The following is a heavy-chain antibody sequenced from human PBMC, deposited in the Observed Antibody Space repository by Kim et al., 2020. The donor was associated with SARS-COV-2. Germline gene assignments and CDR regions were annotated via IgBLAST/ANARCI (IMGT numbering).Heavy chain of an antibody. Sequence: GGSLRLSCAASGFVFSNYFLGWVRQAPGKGLEWVASIKQDGTEKDHVDSVKGRFTISSDNAKNSLYLQMNGLSAEDTAVYYCARPYYDFLTGYLYWGQGTLVTVSS. CDR3: ARPYYDFLTGYLY. J-gene: IGHJ4*02. V-gene: IGHV3-7*01. D-gene: IGHD3-9*01. CDR2: IKQDGTEK. CDR1: GFVFSNYF.